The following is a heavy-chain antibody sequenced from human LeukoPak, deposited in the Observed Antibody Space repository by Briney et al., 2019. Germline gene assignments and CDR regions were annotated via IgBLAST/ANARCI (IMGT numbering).Heavy chain of an antibody. V-gene: IGHV3-73*01. CDR2: IRSKANSYAT. CDR3: TRHLDYYGSGSYEYYDN. D-gene: IGHD3-10*01. CDR1: GFTFSGSA. Sequence: PGVSLRLSCAASGFTFSGSAMHWVRQASGKGLEWVGRIRSKANSYATAYAASVKGRLTISRDDSKNTAYLQMNSLKTEDTAVYYCTRHLDYYGSGSYEYYDNWGQGTLVTVSS. J-gene: IGHJ4*02.